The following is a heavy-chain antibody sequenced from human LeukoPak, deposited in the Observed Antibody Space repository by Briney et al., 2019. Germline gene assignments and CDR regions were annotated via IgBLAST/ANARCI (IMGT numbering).Heavy chain of an antibody. CDR1: GFTFSSYA. D-gene: IGHD6-13*01. Sequence: GGSLRLSCAASGFTFSSYAMSWVRQAPGKGLEWVSAISARGGSTYYADSVKGRFSISRDNSKNTLYLQMNSLRAEDTAVYYCAKGSASSIWDCFDNWGQGTPVTVSS. CDR2: ISARGGST. J-gene: IGHJ4*02. V-gene: IGHV3-23*01. CDR3: AKGSASSIWDCFDN.